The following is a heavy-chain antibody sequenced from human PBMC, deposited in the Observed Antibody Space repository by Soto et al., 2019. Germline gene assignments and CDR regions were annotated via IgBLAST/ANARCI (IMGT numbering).Heavy chain of an antibody. D-gene: IGHD4-17*01. J-gene: IGHJ2*01. CDR3: ASEVTVTNDWYFDL. CDR1: GGTFSSYA. V-gene: IGHV1-69*13. CDR2: IIPIFGTA. Sequence: ASVKVSCKASGGTFSSYAISWVRQAPGQGLEWMGGIIPIFGTANYAQKFQGRVTITADESTSTAYMELSSLRSEDTAVYYCASEVTVTNDWYFDLWGRGTLVTVSS.